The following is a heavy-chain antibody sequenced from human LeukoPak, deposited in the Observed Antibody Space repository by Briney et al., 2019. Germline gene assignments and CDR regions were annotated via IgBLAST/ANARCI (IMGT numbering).Heavy chain of an antibody. CDR1: GFTFSHYA. Sequence: GGSLRLSCAASGFTFSHYAMHWVRQAPGKGLEWVAVIWYEGSHDTYTDSVKGRFTVSRDNFKNVLHLQMDSLRVEDTAVYYCAKEGDYCSSSGCHKRGIDYWGQGTLVTVSS. D-gene: IGHD2-2*01. CDR3: AKEGDYCSSSGCHKRGIDY. J-gene: IGHJ4*02. CDR2: IWYEGSHD. V-gene: IGHV3-33*06.